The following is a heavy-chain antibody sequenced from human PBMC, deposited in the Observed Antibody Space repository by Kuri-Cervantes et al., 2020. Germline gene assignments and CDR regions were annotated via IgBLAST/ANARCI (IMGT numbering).Heavy chain of an antibody. J-gene: IGHJ4*02. CDR2: IKSKTDGGTT. CDR3: TTDKHIVVVTATLFDY. CDR1: GFTFSSYG. D-gene: IGHD2-21*02. V-gene: IGHV3-15*01. Sequence: GESLKISCAASGFTFSSYGMHWVRQAPGKGLEWVGRIKSKTDGGTTDYAAPVKGRFTISRDDSKNTLYLQMNSLKTEDTAVYYCTTDKHIVVVTATLFDYWGQGTLVTVSS.